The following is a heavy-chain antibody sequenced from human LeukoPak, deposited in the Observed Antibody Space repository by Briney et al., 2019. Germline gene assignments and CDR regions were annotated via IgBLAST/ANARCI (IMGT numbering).Heavy chain of an antibody. D-gene: IGHD3-16*02. CDR1: GYTFTSYY. Sequence: GASVKVSCKASGYTFTSYYMHWVRQAPGQGLEWMGWISAYNGNTNYAQKLQGRVTMTTDTSTSTAYMELKSLRSDDTAVYYCARRGPYDYVWGSYRPNLFDYWGQGTLVTVSS. CDR2: ISAYNGNT. J-gene: IGHJ4*02. V-gene: IGHV1-18*04. CDR3: ARRGPYDYVWGSYRPNLFDY.